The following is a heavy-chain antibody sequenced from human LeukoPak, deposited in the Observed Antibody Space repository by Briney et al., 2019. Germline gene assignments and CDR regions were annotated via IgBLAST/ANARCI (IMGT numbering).Heavy chain of an antibody. J-gene: IGHJ3*02. V-gene: IGHV4-34*01. D-gene: IGHD2-21*01. CDR1: GGSFSGYY. Sequence: SETLSLTCAVYGGSFSGYYWSWIRQPPGKGLEWIGEINHSGSTNYNPSLKSRVTMSVDRSKNQFSLKLSSVTAADTAVYYCARVFPLAVNDGFDIWGQGTKVTVSS. CDR2: INHSGST. CDR3: ARVFPLAVNDGFDI.